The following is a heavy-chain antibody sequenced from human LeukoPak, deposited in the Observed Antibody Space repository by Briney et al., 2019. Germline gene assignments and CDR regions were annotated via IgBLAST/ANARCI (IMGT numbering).Heavy chain of an antibody. D-gene: IGHD3-22*01. V-gene: IGHV4-4*02. CDR2: IYQSGAT. CDR3: ARRNYYDSTGYFDS. Sequence: PSETLSLTCAVSGGSISGSNWWSWVRQPPGKGLEWIGEIYQSGATNYNPVFKSRVTISLDKSKNQFSLKVTSVTAADTAVYYCARRNYYDSTGYFDSWGQGILVTASS. CDR1: GGSISGSNW. J-gene: IGHJ4*02.